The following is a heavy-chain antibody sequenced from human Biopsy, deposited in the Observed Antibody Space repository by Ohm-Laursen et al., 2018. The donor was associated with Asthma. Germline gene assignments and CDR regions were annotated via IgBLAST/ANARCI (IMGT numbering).Heavy chain of an antibody. CDR2: ISPIFGAI. CDR1: GGTLNNYA. CDR3: AKARCYYYYCDMEV. Sequence: SSVKVSRKVSGGTLNNYAINSARQAPGQGLEWMGGISPIFGAIRYAQNFQGRVTITADVFTNTVHMELSSLRSEDTAVLYCAKARCYYYYCDMEVWGQGTTVTVSS. D-gene: IGHD3-16*02. J-gene: IGHJ6*02. V-gene: IGHV1-69*01.